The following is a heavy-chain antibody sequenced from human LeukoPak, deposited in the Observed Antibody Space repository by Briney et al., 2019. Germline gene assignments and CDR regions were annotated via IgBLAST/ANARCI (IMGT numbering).Heavy chain of an antibody. J-gene: IGHJ6*02. CDR2: IYYSGSP. V-gene: IGHV4-59*08. D-gene: IGHD6-19*01. CDR3: ARSIVVAGFVSDYYYYGMDV. Sequence: PSETLSLTCTVSGGSISSYYWSWIRQPPGKGLEWIGYIYYSGSPTYNPSLKSRVAISIHTSKKHFSLKLSSVTAADTAVYYCARSIVVAGFVSDYYYYGMDVWGQGTTVTVSS. CDR1: GGSISSYY.